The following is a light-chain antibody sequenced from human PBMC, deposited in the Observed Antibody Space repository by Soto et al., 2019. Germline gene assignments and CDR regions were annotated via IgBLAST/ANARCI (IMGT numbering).Light chain of an antibody. CDR1: QSVTSSY. J-gene: IGKJ1*01. CDR2: GAS. V-gene: IGKV3-20*01. CDR3: QQYAGSPRP. Sequence: VLTQSPGALSLSPRERATLSCRASQSVTSSYLAWYQQKPGQAPRLLIYGASSRATGIPDRFSGSGSGTDFTLTINRVEPEDFAVYFCQQYAGSPRPFGQGTKVDI.